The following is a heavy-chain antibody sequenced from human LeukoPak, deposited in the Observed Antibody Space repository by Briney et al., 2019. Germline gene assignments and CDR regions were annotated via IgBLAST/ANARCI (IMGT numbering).Heavy chain of an antibody. Sequence: SGTLSLTCAVPGGSISSNNWWSWVRQPPGKGLEWIGEIYHSGNTNYNPSLKSRVTISVDKSKNQFSLKLSSVTAADTAVYYCARKRGHPDAFDIWGQGTMVTVSS. CDR3: ARKRGHPDAFDI. V-gene: IGHV4-4*02. CDR1: GGSISSNNW. CDR2: IYHSGNT. D-gene: IGHD3-10*01. J-gene: IGHJ3*02.